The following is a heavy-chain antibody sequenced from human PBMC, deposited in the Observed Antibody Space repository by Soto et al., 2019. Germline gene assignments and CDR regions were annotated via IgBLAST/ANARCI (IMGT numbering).Heavy chain of an antibody. V-gene: IGHV3-73*01. Sequence: EVQLVESGGGLVQPGGSLKLSCAASGFSLRDSVMHWVRQVSGKGLEWVGRITSTADTYATAYTASVKGRFTVSRDDSKNTAYLQMNSLKTDDTAVYCCTGSMSFAFDIWGQGTMVHVSS. CDR3: TGSMSFAFDI. CDR2: ITSTADTYAT. J-gene: IGHJ3*02. CDR1: GFSLRDSV.